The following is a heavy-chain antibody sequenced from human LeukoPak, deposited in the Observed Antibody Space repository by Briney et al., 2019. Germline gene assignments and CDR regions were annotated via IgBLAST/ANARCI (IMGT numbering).Heavy chain of an antibody. CDR3: ARDDYGGYQGFQL. J-gene: IGHJ1*01. V-gene: IGHV3-21*01. D-gene: IGHD4-17*01. Sequence: GGSLRLSCAASGFTFNTYNMNWVRQAPGKGLEWVSSITGNSNYIYYADSVKGRFTVSRDNAKNSLYLQMNSLTAEDTAVYFCARDDYGGYQGFQLWGQGTLATVSS. CDR1: GFTFNTYN. CDR2: ITGNSNYI.